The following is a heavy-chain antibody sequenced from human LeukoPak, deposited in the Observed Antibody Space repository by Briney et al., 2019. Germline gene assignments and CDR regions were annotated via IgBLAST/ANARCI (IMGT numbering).Heavy chain of an antibody. Sequence: GSRRLSCAASGFTFSSYAMHWVRQAPGKGLEWVAVISYDGSNKYYADSVKGRFTISRDNSKNTLYLQMNSLRAEDTAVYYCARDEHDILTGYSPGFDYWGQGTLVTVSS. V-gene: IGHV3-30*04. D-gene: IGHD3-9*01. CDR2: ISYDGSNK. CDR1: GFTFSSYA. CDR3: ARDEHDILTGYSPGFDY. J-gene: IGHJ4*02.